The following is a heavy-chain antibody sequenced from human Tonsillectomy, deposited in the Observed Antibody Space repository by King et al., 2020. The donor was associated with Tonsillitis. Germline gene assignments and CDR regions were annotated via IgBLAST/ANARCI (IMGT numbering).Heavy chain of an antibody. D-gene: IGHD6-13*01. CDR1: GGSVSSGGYS. Sequence: VQLQESGPRLVKPSQTLSLTCAVSGGSVSSGGYSWSWIRQPPGRGLEWIGCIYYSGSTYYNPSLRSRVTISIDTSKNQFSLKLSSVTAADTAVYYCASQSRQLIPYYYYYGMDVWGQGTTVTVSS. V-gene: IGHV4-30-4*07. CDR3: ASQSRQLIPYYYYYGMDV. CDR2: IYYSGST. J-gene: IGHJ6*02.